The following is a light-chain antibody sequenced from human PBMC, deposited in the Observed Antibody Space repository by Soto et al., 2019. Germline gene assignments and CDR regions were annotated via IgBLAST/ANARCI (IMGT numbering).Light chain of an antibody. CDR1: QSISSY. V-gene: IGKV1-39*01. J-gene: IGKJ1*01. CDR2: AAS. CDR3: QQSYSTPRT. Sequence: DIQMTQSPSSLYASVGDRVTITCRASQSISSYLNWYQQKPGKAPKLLIYAASSLQSGVPSRFSGSGSGTDSTLSISSLQPEDFATYYCQQSYSTPRTFGTGTKVEIK.